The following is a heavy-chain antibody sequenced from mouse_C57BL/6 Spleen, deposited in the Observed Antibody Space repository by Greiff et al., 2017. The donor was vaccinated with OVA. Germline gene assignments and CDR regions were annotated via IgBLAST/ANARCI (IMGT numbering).Heavy chain of an antibody. CDR2: IWSGGST. D-gene: IGHD2-4*01. J-gene: IGHJ4*01. CDR1: GFSLTSYG. Sequence: QVQLKQSGPGLVQPSQSLSITCTVSGFSLTSYGVHWVRQSPGKGLEWLGVIWSGGSTDYNAAFISRLSISKDNSKSQVFFKMNSLQADDTAIYYCARSSYDYDEGYYYAMDYWGQGTSVTVSS. CDR3: ARSSYDYDEGYYYAMDY. V-gene: IGHV2-2*01.